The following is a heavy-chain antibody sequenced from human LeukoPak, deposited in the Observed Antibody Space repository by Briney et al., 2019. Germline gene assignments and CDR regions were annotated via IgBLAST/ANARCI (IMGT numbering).Heavy chain of an antibody. V-gene: IGHV3-23*01. CDR2: ISGSGGST. D-gene: IGHD3-10*01. CDR1: GFTFSSYA. Sequence: PGGSLRLSCAASGFTFSSYAMSWVRQAPGKGLEWVSAISGSGGSTYYADSVKGRFTISRDNSKNTMYLQMNSLRAEDTAVYYYGKAFNPDDGSGTFSEEVDYWGQGTLVTVSS. CDR3: GKAFNPDDGSGTFSEEVDY. J-gene: IGHJ4*02.